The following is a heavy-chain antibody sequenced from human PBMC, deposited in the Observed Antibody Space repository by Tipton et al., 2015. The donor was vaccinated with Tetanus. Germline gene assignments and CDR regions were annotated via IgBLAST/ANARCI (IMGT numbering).Heavy chain of an antibody. CDR2: ISYIGDT. CDR3: ASIQAGSPLGWFDY. V-gene: IGHV4-59*03. D-gene: IGHD2-21*01. CDR1: AASISSYY. Sequence: TLSLTCTVSAASISSYYWTWIRQPPGKGLEWIGYISYIGDTKYSPSLKSRVTISVDTSKNQFSLRLSAVTTADTAIYHCASIQAGSPLGWFDYWGLGPLVALSS. J-gene: IGHJ4*02.